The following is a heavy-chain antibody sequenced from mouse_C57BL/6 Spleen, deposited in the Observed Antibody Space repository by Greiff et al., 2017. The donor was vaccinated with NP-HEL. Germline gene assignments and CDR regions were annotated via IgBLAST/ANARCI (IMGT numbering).Heavy chain of an antibody. CDR1: GYSFTDYN. V-gene: IGHV1-39*01. D-gene: IGHD1-1*01. CDR2: INPNYGTT. CDR3: ARSAIYYYGSSHPLYAMDY. J-gene: IGHJ4*01. Sequence: VQLKQSGPELVKPGASVKISCKASGYSFTDYNMNWVNQSNGKSLEWIGVINPNYGTTSYNQKFKGKATLTVDQSSSTAYMQLNSLTSEDSAVYYCARSAIYYYGSSHPLYAMDYWGQGTSVTVSS.